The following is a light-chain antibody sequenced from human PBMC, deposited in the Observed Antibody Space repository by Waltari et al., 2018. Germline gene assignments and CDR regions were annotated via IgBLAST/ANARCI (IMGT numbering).Light chain of an antibody. CDR2: GNS. J-gene: IGLJ2*01. CDR1: SSHIRAGYD. V-gene: IGLV1-40*01. CDR3: QSYDSSLSGSV. Sequence: QSVLTQPPSVSGAPGQRVTISCTGSSSHIRAGYDLHWYQQLPGTAPKLLIYGNSNRPSGVPDRFSGSKSGTSASLAITGLQAEDEADYYCQSYDSSLSGSVFGGGTKLTVL.